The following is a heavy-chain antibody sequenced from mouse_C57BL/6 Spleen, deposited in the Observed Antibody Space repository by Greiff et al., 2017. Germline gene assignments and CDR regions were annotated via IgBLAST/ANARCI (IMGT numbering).Heavy chain of an antibody. CDR3: ARNYYGSRDFDV. CDR2: IDPSDSYT. J-gene: IGHJ1*03. Sequence: VQLQQPGAELVMPGASVKLSCKASGYTFTSYWMHWVKQRPGQGLEWIGEIDPSDSYTNYNQKFKGKSTLTVDKSSSTAYMQLSSLTSEDSAVYYCARNYYGSRDFDVWGTGTTVTVSS. D-gene: IGHD1-1*01. V-gene: IGHV1-69*01. CDR1: GYTFTSYW.